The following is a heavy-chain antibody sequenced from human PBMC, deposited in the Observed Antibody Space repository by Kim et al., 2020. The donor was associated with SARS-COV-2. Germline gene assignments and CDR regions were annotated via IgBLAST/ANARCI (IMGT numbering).Heavy chain of an antibody. D-gene: IGHD4-4*01. V-gene: IGHV1-69*04. J-gene: IGHJ3*02. CDR3: AREDSVTADAFDI. Sequence: NAQKFQGGVTITADKATSTAYMELSSLRSEDTAVYYCAREDSVTADAFDIWGQGTMVTVSS.